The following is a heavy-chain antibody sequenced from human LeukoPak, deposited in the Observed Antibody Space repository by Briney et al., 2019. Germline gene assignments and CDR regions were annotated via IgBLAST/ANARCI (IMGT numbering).Heavy chain of an antibody. Sequence: SETRSLTCTVSGGSISSNSYYWGWIRQPPGKGLEWIGTIYYSGTTYYNPSLKSRVTISVDTSKNQFSLNLRSVTAADTAVYYCASSPRVDTAMVTSYYYYGMDVWGQGTTVTVSS. D-gene: IGHD5-18*01. CDR2: IYYSGTT. CDR1: GGSISSNSYY. CDR3: ASSPRVDTAMVTSYYYYGMDV. J-gene: IGHJ6*02. V-gene: IGHV4-39*07.